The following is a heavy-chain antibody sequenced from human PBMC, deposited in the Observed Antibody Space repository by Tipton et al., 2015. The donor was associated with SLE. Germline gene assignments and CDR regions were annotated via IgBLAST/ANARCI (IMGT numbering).Heavy chain of an antibody. Sequence: TLSLTCAVSGGSISSVGYYWSWIRQHPGKGLEWIGHIYHSGSTFYSPSLRSRVTISVDTSKNQFSLKLTSVTAADTAVYYCTSSSLAGSLEDWYFDLWGRGTLVTVSS. J-gene: IGHJ2*01. CDR2: IYHSGST. CDR3: TSSSLAGSLEDWYFDL. CDR1: GGSISSVGYY. V-gene: IGHV4-31*11.